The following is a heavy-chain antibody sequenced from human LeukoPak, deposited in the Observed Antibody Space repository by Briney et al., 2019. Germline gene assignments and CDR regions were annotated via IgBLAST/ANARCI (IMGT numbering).Heavy chain of an antibody. J-gene: IGHJ4*02. CDR3: VRQFDY. Sequence: SETLSLTCTVSGASISSDDYYWSWVRQPAGKGLEWIGRIYTSGSTNYNPSLKSRVTISVDTSKNQFSLRLSSVTAADTAAYYCVRQFDYWGQGTLVTVSS. V-gene: IGHV4-61*02. CDR1: GASISSDDYY. CDR2: IYTSGST.